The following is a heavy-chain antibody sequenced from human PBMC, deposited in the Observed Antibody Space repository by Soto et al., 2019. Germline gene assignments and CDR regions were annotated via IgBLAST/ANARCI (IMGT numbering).Heavy chain of an antibody. V-gene: IGHV3-23*01. CDR2: IGVSSGSP. J-gene: IGHJ2*01. CDR3: VKTIMRGARYWYFDL. D-gene: IGHD1-26*01. CDR1: GFTFGSYA. Sequence: EVQLLDSGGDLVQPGGSLRLSCAASGFTFGSYAMTWVRQASGKGLEWVSGIGVSSGSPQYADSVKGRFTISRDNSPSMLFLQTSSLRVEDTAVYYCVKTIMRGARYWYFDLWGRGTLVTVSS.